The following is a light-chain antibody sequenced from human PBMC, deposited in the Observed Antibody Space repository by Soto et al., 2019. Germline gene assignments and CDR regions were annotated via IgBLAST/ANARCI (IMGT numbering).Light chain of an antibody. Sequence: EIVLTQSPGTLSLSPGERATLSCRASQSVSSSYLAWYQKKPGQAPRLLLYGASSRATGIPDRFSGSGSGTDLTLTISRLEPEDFAVYYCQQYGSSLSWTFGQGTKVDIK. CDR2: GAS. V-gene: IGKV3-20*01. CDR3: QQYGSSLSWT. CDR1: QSVSSSY. J-gene: IGKJ1*01.